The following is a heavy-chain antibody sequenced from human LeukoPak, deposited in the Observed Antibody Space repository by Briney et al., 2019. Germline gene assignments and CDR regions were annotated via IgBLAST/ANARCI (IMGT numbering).Heavy chain of an antibody. CDR1: GGSISSYY. J-gene: IGHJ5*02. CDR2: IYYSGSN. D-gene: IGHD2-21*01. Sequence: SETLSLTCLVSGGSISSYYWRWIRQPPGKGLEWSGNIYYSGSNKYNPTLKRRHTISVDTSKNQFSLRLSSVTAADTAEYYCARGEASAAGDWVGPWGQGTLVTVSS. CDR3: ARGEASAAGDWVGP. V-gene: IGHV4-59*01.